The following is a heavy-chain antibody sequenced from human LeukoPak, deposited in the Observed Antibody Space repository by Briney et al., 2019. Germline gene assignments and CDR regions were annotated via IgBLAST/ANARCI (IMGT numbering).Heavy chain of an antibody. CDR3: ARDGYSNYYYGMDV. J-gene: IGHJ6*02. D-gene: IGHD4-11*01. CDR2: INSDGSST. V-gene: IGHV3-74*01. CDR1: GFTFSSYW. Sequence: GGSLRLSCAASGFTFSSYWMHWVRQAPGKGLVWVSRINSDGSSTSYADSVKGRFTISRDNAKSTVYLQMNSLRAEDTAVYYCARDGYSNYYYGMDVWGQGTTVTVSS.